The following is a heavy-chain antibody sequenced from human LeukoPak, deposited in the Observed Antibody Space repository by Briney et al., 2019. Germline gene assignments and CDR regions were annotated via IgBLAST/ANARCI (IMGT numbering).Heavy chain of an antibody. CDR3: STLWYGA. CDR1: GFTFTNAL. V-gene: IGHV3-15*01. CDR2: IKSKTDGRTS. D-gene: IGHD3-10*01. Sequence: KPGGSLRLSCAASGFTFTNALMYWVRQAPGKGLEWVGRIKSKTDGRTSDYAAPVTGRFTISRDDSKSTLYLEMNSLKTEDTGVYYCSTLWYGAWGQGTLVTVSS. J-gene: IGHJ5*02.